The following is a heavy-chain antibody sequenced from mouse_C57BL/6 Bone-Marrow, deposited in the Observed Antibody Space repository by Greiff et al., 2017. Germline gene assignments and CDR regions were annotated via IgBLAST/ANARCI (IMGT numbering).Heavy chain of an antibody. V-gene: IGHV1-81*01. J-gene: IGHJ4*01. CDR2: IYPRSGNT. CDR1: GYTFTSYG. CDR3: AKNRVYAMDY. Sequence: VQLVESGAELARPGASVKLSCKASGYTFTSYGISWVKQRTGQGLEWIGEIYPRSGNTYYNEKFKGKATLTADKSSSTAYMELRSLTSEDSAVYFCAKNRVYAMDYWGQGTSVTVSS.